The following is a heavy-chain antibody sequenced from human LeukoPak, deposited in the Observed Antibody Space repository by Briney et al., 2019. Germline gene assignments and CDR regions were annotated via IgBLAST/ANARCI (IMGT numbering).Heavy chain of an antibody. CDR3: ARDFPDNALFDL. Sequence: PGGSLRLSCEVSGFTFTDYSMHWVRQAPGKGLEWVSSITSTRRTIFYSDSVEGRFTISRDNAKNTVSLEMNSMRTEDAAIYYCARDFPDNALFDLWGQGTLVSVS. CDR2: ITSTRRTI. J-gene: IGHJ4*02. V-gene: IGHV3-69-1*02. D-gene: IGHD2-8*01. CDR1: GFTFTDYS.